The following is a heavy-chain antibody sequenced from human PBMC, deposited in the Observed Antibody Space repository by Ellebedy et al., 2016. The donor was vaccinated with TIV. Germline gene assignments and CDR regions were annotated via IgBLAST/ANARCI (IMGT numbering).Heavy chain of an antibody. CDR2: ISHDGSTK. D-gene: IGHD3-9*01. J-gene: IGHJ4*02. CDR3: AREQSPYYEILTGSFDY. Sequence: GESLKISCAASGFTFSTYGMHWVRQAPGKGLEWVAVISHDGSTKYYADSVKGRFTISRDNSKNTLYLQMNSLTTEDTAVYYCAREQSPYYEILTGSFDYWGQGALVTVSS. CDR1: GFTFSTYG. V-gene: IGHV3-30*03.